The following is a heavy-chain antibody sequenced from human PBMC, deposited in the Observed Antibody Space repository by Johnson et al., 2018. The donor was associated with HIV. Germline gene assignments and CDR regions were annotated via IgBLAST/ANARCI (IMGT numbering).Heavy chain of an antibody. CDR3: ARGGGYSIAAPSDAFDI. J-gene: IGHJ3*02. CDR1: GFTVSSNY. Sequence: VQLVESGGGVVQPGRSLRLSCAASGFTVSSNYMSWVRQAPGKGLEWVANIKQGGSEKYYVDSVKGRFTISRDNSKKTLFLQMNNLRPEDTAVYHCARGGGYSIAAPSDAFDIWGQGTMVTVSS. CDR2: IKQGGSEK. V-gene: IGHV3-7*01. D-gene: IGHD6-6*01.